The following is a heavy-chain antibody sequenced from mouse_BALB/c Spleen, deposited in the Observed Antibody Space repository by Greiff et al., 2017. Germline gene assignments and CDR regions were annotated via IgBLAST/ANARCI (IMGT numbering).Heavy chain of an antibody. CDR3: ARGRSTMITPYDFDY. V-gene: IGHV3-6*02. CDR2: ISYDGSN. CDR1: GYSITSGYY. Sequence: ESGPGLVKPSQSLSLTCSVTGYSITSGYYWNWIRQFPGNKLEWMGYISYDGSNNYNPSLKSRISITRDTSKNQFFLKLNSVTTEDTATYNCARGRSTMITPYDFDYRGKGTTLTVSS. D-gene: IGHD2-4*01. J-gene: IGHJ2*01.